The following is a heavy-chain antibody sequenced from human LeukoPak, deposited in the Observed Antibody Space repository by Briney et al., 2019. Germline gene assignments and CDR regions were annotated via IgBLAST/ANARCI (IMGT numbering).Heavy chain of an antibody. CDR3: ALRGPGGGNSSSWYYFDY. D-gene: IGHD6-13*01. J-gene: IGHJ4*02. CDR2: ISYDGSNK. CDR1: GFTFSTYA. V-gene: IGHV3-30*03. Sequence: GGSLRLSCAATGFTFSTYAMSWVRQAPGKGLEWVAVISYDGSNKYYADSVKGRFTISRDNSKNTLYLQMNSLRAEDTAVYYCALRGPGGGNSSSWYYFDYWGQGTLVTVSS.